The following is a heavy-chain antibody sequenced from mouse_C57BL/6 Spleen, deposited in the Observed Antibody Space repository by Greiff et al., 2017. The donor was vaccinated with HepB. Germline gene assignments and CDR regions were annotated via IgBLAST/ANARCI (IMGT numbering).Heavy chain of an antibody. CDR1: GYSFTGYY. CDR3: ARAPWDYYAMDY. Sequence: EVQLQESGPELVKPGASVKISCKASGYSFTGYYMNWVKQSPEKSLEWIGEINPSTGGTTYNQKFKAKATLTVDKSSSTAYMQLKSLTSEDSAVYYCARAPWDYYAMDYWGQGTSVTVSS. CDR2: INPSTGGT. V-gene: IGHV1-42*01. J-gene: IGHJ4*01.